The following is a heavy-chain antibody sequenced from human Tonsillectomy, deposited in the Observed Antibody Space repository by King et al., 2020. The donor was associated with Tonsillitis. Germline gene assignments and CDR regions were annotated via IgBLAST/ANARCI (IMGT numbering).Heavy chain of an antibody. CDR3: ARKWPSYYFDY. V-gene: IGHV4-39*01. J-gene: IGHJ4*02. CDR1: GGSISSSSYY. D-gene: IGHD5-12*01. Sequence: LQLQESGPGLVKPSETLSLSCTVSGGSISSSSYYWDWIRQPPGKGLEWIGSIYYTGSTYYNPSLKSRVTISVDTSKNQFSLKLSSVTAADTAVYYCARKWPSYYFDYWGQGTLVTVSS. CDR2: IYYTGST.